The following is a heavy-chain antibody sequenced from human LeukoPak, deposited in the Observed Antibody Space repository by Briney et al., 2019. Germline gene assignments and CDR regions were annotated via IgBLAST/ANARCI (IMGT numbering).Heavy chain of an antibody. Sequence: GASVKVSCKASGGTFSSYAISWVRQAPGQGLEWMGGIIPIFGTADYAQKFQGRVTITADESTSTAYMELSSLRSEDTAVYYCARDAVEAGFDYWGQGTLVTVSS. CDR2: IIPIFGTA. CDR3: ARDAVEAGFDY. CDR1: GGTFSSYA. V-gene: IGHV1-69*13. D-gene: IGHD6-25*01. J-gene: IGHJ4*02.